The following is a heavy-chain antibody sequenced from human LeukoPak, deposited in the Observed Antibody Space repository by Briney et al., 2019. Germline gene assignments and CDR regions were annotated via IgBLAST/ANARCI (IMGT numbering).Heavy chain of an antibody. J-gene: IGHJ3*02. CDR2: IYYSGSI. D-gene: IGHD4-17*01. CDR3: ARKATTGPTKAAFDI. CDR1: GYSISSSNY. V-gene: IGHV4-28*05. Sequence: PSETLSLTCVVSGYSISSSNYWAWIRQPPGKGLEWIGHIYYSGSIYYNPSLKSRVTMSVDTSKNQFSLKLGSVTAVDTAVYYCARKATTGPTKAAFDIWGQGTMVTVSS.